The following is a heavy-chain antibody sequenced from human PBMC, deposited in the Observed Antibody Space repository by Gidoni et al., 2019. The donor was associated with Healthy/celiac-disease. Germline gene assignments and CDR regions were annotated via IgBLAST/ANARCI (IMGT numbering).Heavy chain of an antibody. CDR3: ARDINSDYYDSSNLQENGAFDI. J-gene: IGHJ3*02. D-gene: IGHD3-22*01. CDR2: ISSSSSYI. CDR1: GFTFSSYS. Sequence: EVQLVESGGGLVKPGGSLRLSCAAPGFTFSSYSMNWVPQAPGKGLEWVSSISSSSSYIYYADSVKGRFTISRDNAKNSLYLQMNSLRAEDTAVYYCARDINSDYYDSSNLQENGAFDIWGQGTMVTVSS. V-gene: IGHV3-21*01.